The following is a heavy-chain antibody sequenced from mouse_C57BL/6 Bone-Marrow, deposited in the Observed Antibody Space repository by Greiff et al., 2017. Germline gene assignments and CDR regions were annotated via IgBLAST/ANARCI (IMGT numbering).Heavy chain of an antibody. J-gene: IGHJ2*01. Sequence: QVQLQQSGAELVKPGASVKLSCKASGYTFTSYWMQWVKQRPGQGLEWIGEIDPSDSYTNYNQKFKGKATLTVDTSSSTAYMQLSSLTSEDSAVYYCARTTVASDYWGQGTTLTVSS. CDR2: IDPSDSYT. D-gene: IGHD1-1*01. CDR3: ARTTVASDY. V-gene: IGHV1-50*01. CDR1: GYTFTSYW.